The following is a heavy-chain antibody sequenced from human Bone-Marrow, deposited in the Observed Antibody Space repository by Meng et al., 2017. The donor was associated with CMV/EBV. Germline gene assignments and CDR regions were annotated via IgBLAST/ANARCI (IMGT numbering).Heavy chain of an antibody. V-gene: IGHV1-69*05. CDR2: FIPMFDTT. CDR1: GGTFSNFA. J-gene: IGHJ6*02. CDR3: ARGDIAARRTIYYYMTDI. D-gene: IGHD6-6*01. Sequence: SVKVSCKASGGTFSNFAISWMRQAPGQGLEWMGGFIPMFDTTNYAQKFQGRVTITTDESTRSVYMELGSLRSEDTAVYYCARGDIAARRTIYYYMTDIWGQGTTVTVSS.